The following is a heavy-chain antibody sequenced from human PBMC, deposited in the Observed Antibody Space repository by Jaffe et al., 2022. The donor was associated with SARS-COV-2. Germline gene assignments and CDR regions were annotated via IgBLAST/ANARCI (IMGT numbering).Heavy chain of an antibody. CDR3: ASDPDGSGSYWGGMDV. CDR2: ISSSSSYI. Sequence: EVQLVESGGGLVKPGGSLRLSCAASGFTFSSYSMNWVRQAPGKGLEWVSSISSSSSYIYYADSVKGRFTISRDNAKNSLYLQMNSLRAEDTAVYYCASDPDGSGSYWGGMDVWGQGTTVTVSS. V-gene: IGHV3-21*01. CDR1: GFTFSSYS. J-gene: IGHJ6*02. D-gene: IGHD3-10*01.